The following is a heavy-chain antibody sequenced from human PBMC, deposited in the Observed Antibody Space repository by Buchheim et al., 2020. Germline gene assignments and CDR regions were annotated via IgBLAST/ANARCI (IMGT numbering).Heavy chain of an antibody. Sequence: EVQVVESGGGLVQRGGSLRLSCAASGFNFDSYWMTWVRQAPGKGLEWVANINHDGSEKYYAESVKGRFDISRDNAKSSVDLQMNRLSAGDTAVYFCARGYSLVQVVMINVYSFYGMDVWGQGTT. CDR1: GFNFDSYW. V-gene: IGHV3-7*04. D-gene: IGHD3-10*01. CDR2: INHDGSEK. CDR3: ARGYSLVQVVMINVYSFYGMDV. J-gene: IGHJ6*01.